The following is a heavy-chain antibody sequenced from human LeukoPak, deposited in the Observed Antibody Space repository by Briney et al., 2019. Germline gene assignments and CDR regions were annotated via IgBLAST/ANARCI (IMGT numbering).Heavy chain of an antibody. V-gene: IGHV4-59*01. J-gene: IGHJ3*02. Sequence: SETLSLTCTVSGGAISTYYWTWIRQPPGKGLEWIGCIYYSGSTNYNPSLKRRVTISVDTSKNQFSLKLSSVTAAGTGVYYRARVYGSGYDFRGAFDIWGQGTMVAVSS. D-gene: IGHD5-12*01. CDR2: IYYSGST. CDR3: ARVYGSGYDFRGAFDI. CDR1: GGAISTYY.